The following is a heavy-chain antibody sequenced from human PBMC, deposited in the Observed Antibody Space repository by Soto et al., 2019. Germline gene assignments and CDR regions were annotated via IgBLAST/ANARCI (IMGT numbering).Heavy chain of an antibody. CDR2: IKQDGSEK. CDR3: ARDRVATITRDAFDI. D-gene: IGHD5-12*01. Sequence: GGSLRLSCAASGFTFSSYWMSWVRQAPGKGLEWVANIKQDGSEKYYVDSVKGRFTISRDNAKNSLYLQMNSLRAEDTAAYYCARDRVATITRDAFDIWGKGTLVTVSS. J-gene: IGHJ3*02. V-gene: IGHV3-7*01. CDR1: GFTFSSYW.